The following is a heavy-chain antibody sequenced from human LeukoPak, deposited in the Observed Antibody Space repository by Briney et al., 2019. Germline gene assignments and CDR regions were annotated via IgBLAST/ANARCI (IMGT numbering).Heavy chain of an antibody. CDR1: GFTFDDYA. Sequence: GGSLRLSCAASGFTFDDYAMHWVRQAPGKGLEWVSGISWNSGSIGYADSVKGRFTISRDNAKNSLYLQMNSLRAEDTALYYCAIPSYGDYRFDYWGQGTLVTVSS. CDR3: AIPSYGDYRFDY. D-gene: IGHD4-17*01. J-gene: IGHJ4*02. CDR2: ISWNSGSI. V-gene: IGHV3-9*01.